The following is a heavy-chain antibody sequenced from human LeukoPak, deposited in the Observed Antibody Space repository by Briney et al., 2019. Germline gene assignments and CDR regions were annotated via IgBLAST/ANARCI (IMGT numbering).Heavy chain of an antibody. CDR1: GDSVSSNSAA. D-gene: IGHD4-17*01. CDR3: ARVPSDYGDFSYYYYGMDV. J-gene: IGHJ6*02. V-gene: IGHV6-1*01. Sequence: SQTLSLTCAISGDSVSSNSAAWNWIRQSPSRGLEWLGRTYYRFKWYNDYAVSVKSRITINPDTSKNQFSLQLNSVTPEDTAVYYCARVPSDYGDFSYYYYGMDVWGQGTTVTVSS. CDR2: TYYRFKWYN.